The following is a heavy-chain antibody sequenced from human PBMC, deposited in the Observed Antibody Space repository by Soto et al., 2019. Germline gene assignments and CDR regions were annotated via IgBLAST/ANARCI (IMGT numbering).Heavy chain of an antibody. D-gene: IGHD6-19*01. J-gene: IGHJ4*02. Sequence: EVQLVESGGGLVQPGGSLRLSCAASGFTFSNVWMNWVGQAPGKGLEWVGRIKSKTDGGTTDYAAPVKGRFTISRDYSKNTLYLQMNSLKTEDTAVYYCTPLALKYSSGWYEFSDWGQGTLVTVSS. V-gene: IGHV3-15*07. CDR3: TPLALKYSSGWYEFSD. CDR1: GFTFSNVW. CDR2: IKSKTDGGTT.